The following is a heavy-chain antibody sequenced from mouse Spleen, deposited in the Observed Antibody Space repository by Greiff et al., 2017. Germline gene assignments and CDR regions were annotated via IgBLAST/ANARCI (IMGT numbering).Heavy chain of an antibody. CDR1: GYTFTSYW. J-gene: IGHJ3*01. V-gene: IGHV1-50*01. CDR2: IDPSDSYT. CDR3: ARKTYYGIPFAY. D-gene: IGHD1-1*01. Sequence: QVHVKQPGAELVKPGASVKLSCKASGYTFTSYWMQWVKQRPGQGLEWIGEIDPSDSYTNYNQKFKGKATLTVDTSSSTAYMQLSSLTSEDSAVYYCARKTYYGIPFAYWGQGTLVTVSA.